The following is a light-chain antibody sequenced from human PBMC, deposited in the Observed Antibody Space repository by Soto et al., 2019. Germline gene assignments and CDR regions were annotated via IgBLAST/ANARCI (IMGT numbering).Light chain of an antibody. CDR2: GAS. V-gene: IGKV3-15*01. Sequence: EIVMTQSPATLSVSPGERVSLSCRASQSVFNNLAWYQQKPGKAPRLLIYGASSRAIGIVARLSRSRSGTEFTPTISSPQSEDFGGYYCQTYHKWPPFTFGGGTVVDIK. CDR1: QSVFNN. J-gene: IGKJ4*01. CDR3: QTYHKWPPFT.